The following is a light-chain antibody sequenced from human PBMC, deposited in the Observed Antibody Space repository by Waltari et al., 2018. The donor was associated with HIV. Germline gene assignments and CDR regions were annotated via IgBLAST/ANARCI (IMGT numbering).Light chain of an antibody. V-gene: IGKV3-15*01. CDR2: GAS. Sequence: EIMMTQSPGTLSVSPGERATLSCRASQSVSSNLAWYPQKPGQAPRLLIYGASTRATGMPARFSGSGSGTEFSLTISSLQSEDFAVYYCQQYHHWPLTFGQGTRLEIK. CDR1: QSVSSN. CDR3: QQYHHWPLT. J-gene: IGKJ5*01.